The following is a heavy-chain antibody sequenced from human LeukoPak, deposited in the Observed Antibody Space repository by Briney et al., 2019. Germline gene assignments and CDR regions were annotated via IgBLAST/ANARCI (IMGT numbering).Heavy chain of an antibody. CDR3: ARVLTSGYYYDSSSDY. D-gene: IGHD3-22*01. J-gene: IGHJ4*02. V-gene: IGHV3-21*01. CDR1: GFTFSSYS. Sequence: GGSLRLSCAASGFTFSSYSMNWVRQAPGKGLEWVSSISSSSSYIYYADSVKGRFTISRDNAKNSLYLQMNSLRAEDTAVYYCARVLTSGYYYDSSSDYWGQGTLVTVPS. CDR2: ISSSSSYI.